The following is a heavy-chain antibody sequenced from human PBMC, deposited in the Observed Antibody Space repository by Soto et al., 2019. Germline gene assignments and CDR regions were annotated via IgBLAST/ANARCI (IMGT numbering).Heavy chain of an antibody. CDR3: ARHLRFLEFGLVYYYYMDV. CDR1: GGSVSSGSYY. CDR2: IYYSGST. V-gene: IGHV4-61*01. J-gene: IGHJ6*03. Sequence: PSETLSLTCTVSGGSVSSGSYYWSWIRQPPGEGLEWIGYIYYSGSTNYNPSLKSRVTISVDTSKNQFSLKLSSVTAADTAVYYCARHLRFLEFGLVYYYYMDVWGKGTTVTVSS. D-gene: IGHD3-3*01.